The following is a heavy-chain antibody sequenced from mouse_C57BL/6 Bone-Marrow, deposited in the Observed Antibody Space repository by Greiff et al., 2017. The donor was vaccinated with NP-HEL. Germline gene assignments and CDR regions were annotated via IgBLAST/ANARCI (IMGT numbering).Heavy chain of an antibody. Sequence: DVKLVESGPELVKPGASVKISCKASGYSFTGYYMHWVKQSHGNILDWIGYIYPYNGVSSYNQKFKGKATLTVDKSSSTAYMELRSLTSEDSAVYYCASHDYDGGRFDYWGQGTTLTVSS. D-gene: IGHD2-4*01. J-gene: IGHJ2*01. CDR2: IYPYNGVS. CDR3: ASHDYDGGRFDY. CDR1: GYSFTGYY. V-gene: IGHV1-31*01.